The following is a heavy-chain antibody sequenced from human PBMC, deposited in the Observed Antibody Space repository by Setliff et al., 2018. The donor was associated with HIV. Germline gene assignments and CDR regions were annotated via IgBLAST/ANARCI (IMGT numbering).Heavy chain of an antibody. J-gene: IGHJ6*02. CDR2: INPNSGGT. V-gene: IGHV1-2*02. CDR3: ARGDPWFGELLSYYYYGMDV. CDR1: GYTFTGYY. Sequence: GASVKVSCKASGYTFTGYYMHWVRQAPGQGLEWMGWINPNSGGTNYAQKFQGRDTMTRDTSISTAYMELSRLRSDDTAVYYCARGDPWFGELLSYYYYGMDVWGQGTTVTVSS. D-gene: IGHD3-10*01.